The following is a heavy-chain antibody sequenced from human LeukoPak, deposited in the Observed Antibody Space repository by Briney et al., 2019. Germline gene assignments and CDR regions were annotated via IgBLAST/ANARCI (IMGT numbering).Heavy chain of an antibody. V-gene: IGHV1-18*01. Sequence: GASVKVSCKASGHTFTNYGITWVPQAPGQELEWMGWISAYNGNTNYAQKFQGRVTMTTDTSTNTVYMELRSLRSDDTAVYYCARENRYCSGGSCYSVASDDAFDIWGQGTMTVSS. D-gene: IGHD2-15*01. CDR2: ISAYNGNT. CDR1: GHTFTNYG. J-gene: IGHJ3*02. CDR3: ARENRYCSGGSCYSVASDDAFDI.